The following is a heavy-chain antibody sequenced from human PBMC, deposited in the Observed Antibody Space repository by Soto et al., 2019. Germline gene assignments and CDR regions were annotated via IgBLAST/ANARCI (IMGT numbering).Heavy chain of an antibody. CDR2: ISYDGSNK. CDR1: GVPSSRFA. V-gene: IGHV3-30-3*01. Sequence: GGGLRLPCVSAGVPSSRFALLGVRQAPGKGLELVAVISYDGSNKYYADSVKGRFTISRDNSKNTLYLQMNSLRAEDTAVYYCARARYFDWLLYESFDSWGQGP. D-gene: IGHD3-9*01. J-gene: IGHJ4*02. CDR3: ARARYFDWLLYESFDS.